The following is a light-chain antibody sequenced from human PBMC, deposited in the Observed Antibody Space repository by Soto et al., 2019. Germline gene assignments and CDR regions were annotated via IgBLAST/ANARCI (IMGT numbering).Light chain of an antibody. CDR1: QSVSSN. J-gene: IGKJ4*02. CDR3: QQYNVWPLT. CDR2: VAS. Sequence: EIVMTQSPATLSVSPGERATLSCRASQSVSSNLAWYQQKPGQTPKLLIYVASTRATGIPARFSGSGSGTEFTLNISSLQSEDFAFYYCQQYNVWPLTFGGGTKVEFK. V-gene: IGKV3-15*01.